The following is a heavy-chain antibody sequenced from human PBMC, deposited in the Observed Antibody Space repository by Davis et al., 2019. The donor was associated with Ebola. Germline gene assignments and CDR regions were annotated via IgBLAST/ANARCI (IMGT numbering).Heavy chain of an antibody. CDR1: GFTFSSNS. V-gene: IGHV3-21*01. J-gene: IGHJ6*02. CDR2: ITSDSGRT. D-gene: IGHD1-14*01. CDR3: AKDTGSMSEYLSHGMDV. Sequence: GESLKISCAATGFTFSSNSMNWVRQAPGKGLEWVSSITSDSGRTSYAESVKGRFTISRDNAKDSLYLQMNSLRAEDTAVYYCAKDTGSMSEYLSHGMDVWGQGTTVTVSS.